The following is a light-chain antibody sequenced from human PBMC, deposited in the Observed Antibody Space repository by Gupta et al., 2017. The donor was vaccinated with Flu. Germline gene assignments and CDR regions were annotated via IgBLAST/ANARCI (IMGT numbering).Light chain of an antibody. CDR2: SAS. CDR3: QQYGDWFLT. V-gene: IGKV3-15*01. J-gene: IGKJ3*01. Sequence: EIVMTHSPASLSVSPGQRATLSCRASQSVGINVAWYQQKPGQAPRLLIYSASSRATGVPARFSGSGSGTEFTLIISSLQSEDFAMYYCQQYGDWFLTFGHGTKVNMK. CDR1: QSVGIN.